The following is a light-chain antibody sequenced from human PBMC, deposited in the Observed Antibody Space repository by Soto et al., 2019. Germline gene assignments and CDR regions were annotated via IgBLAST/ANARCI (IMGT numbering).Light chain of an antibody. Sequence: DIQMTQSPSSLSASVGDRVTITCRASQSISSYLNWYQQKPGKAPKLLIYAASSLQSGVPSRFSGSGSGTDFTLTISSLQPEDFATYDCQQSYSTPWTFGGGTKVEIK. CDR2: AAS. CDR3: QQSYSTPWT. J-gene: IGKJ4*01. V-gene: IGKV1-39*01. CDR1: QSISSY.